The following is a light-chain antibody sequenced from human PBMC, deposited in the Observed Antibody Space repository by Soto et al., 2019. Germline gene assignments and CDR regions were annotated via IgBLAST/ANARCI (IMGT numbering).Light chain of an antibody. V-gene: IGLV1-44*01. Sequence: QSALTQPPSASGTPGQRVTISCSGSSSNIGSNTVNWYQQLPGTAPKLLIYSNNHRPSGVPDRFSGSKSGTSASLAISGLQSEDEADYYCAAWDDSLKGVFGGGTKVTVL. CDR2: SNN. CDR1: SSNIGSNT. J-gene: IGLJ3*02. CDR3: AAWDDSLKGV.